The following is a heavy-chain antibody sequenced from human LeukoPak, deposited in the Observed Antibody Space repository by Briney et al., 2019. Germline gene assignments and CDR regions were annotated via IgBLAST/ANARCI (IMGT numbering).Heavy chain of an antibody. CDR1: GFTFDDYG. Sequence: GGSLRLSCAASGFTFDDYGMSWVRQAPGKGLEWVSDINWNGGSTGYADSVRGRFTISRDNAKNSLYLQMNSLRAEDAAFFYCARASSLSQRAFDIWGLGTMVTVSS. J-gene: IGHJ3*02. CDR2: INWNGGST. D-gene: IGHD1-26*01. V-gene: IGHV3-20*04. CDR3: ARASSLSQRAFDI.